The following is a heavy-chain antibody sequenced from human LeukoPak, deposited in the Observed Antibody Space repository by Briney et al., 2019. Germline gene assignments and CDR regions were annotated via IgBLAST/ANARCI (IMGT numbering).Heavy chain of an antibody. CDR1: GGSISSSSYY. V-gene: IGHV4-39*01. Sequence: SETLSLTCTVSGGSISSSSYYWGWIRQPPGKGLEWIGNIYYSGTTYCRPSLKSRVTISVDTSKNQFSLRLSSVTAADTAVYYCATIDDSSGYYYFAYWGQGTLVTVSS. D-gene: IGHD3-22*01. CDR2: IYYSGTT. CDR3: ATIDDSSGYYYFAY. J-gene: IGHJ4*02.